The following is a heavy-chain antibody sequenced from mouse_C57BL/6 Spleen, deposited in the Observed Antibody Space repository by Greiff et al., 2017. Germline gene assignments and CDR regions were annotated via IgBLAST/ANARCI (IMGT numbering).Heavy chain of an antibody. CDR3: ARRYYGSSYFDY. D-gene: IGHD1-1*01. CDR1: GFNIKDYY. Sequence: VQLQQSGAELVKPGASVKLSCTASGFNIKDYYMHWVKQRTEQGLEWIGRIDPEDGETTYAPKFPGKATITADTSSNTAYLQLSSLTSEDTAVYSCARRYYGSSYFDYWGQGTTLTVSS. J-gene: IGHJ2*01. V-gene: IGHV14-2*01. CDR2: IDPEDGET.